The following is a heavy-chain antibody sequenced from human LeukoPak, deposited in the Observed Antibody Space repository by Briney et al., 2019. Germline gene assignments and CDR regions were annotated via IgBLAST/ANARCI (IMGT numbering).Heavy chain of an antibody. CDR3: ARVPCTNGVCWKDYYYYYYMDV. CDR1: GYTFTSYG. J-gene: IGHJ6*03. V-gene: IGHV1-18*01. CDR2: ISAYNGNT. D-gene: IGHD2-8*01. Sequence: ASVKVSCKASGYTFTSYGISWVRQAPGQGLEWLGWISAYNGNTNYAQKLQGRVTMTTDTSTSTAYMELRSLRSDDTAVYYCARVPCTNGVCWKDYYYYYYMDVWGKGTTVTVSS.